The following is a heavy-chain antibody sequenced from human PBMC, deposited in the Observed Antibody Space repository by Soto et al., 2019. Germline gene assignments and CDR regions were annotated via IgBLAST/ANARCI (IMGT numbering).Heavy chain of an antibody. Sequence: GSLRLSCAASGFTFSSYSMNWVRQAPGKGLEWVSSISSSSSYIYYADSVKGRFTISRDNAKNSLYLQMNSLRAEDTAVYYCASGGSAAAGTPSDYWGQGTLVTVSS. V-gene: IGHV3-21*01. D-gene: IGHD6-13*01. J-gene: IGHJ4*02. CDR3: ASGGSAAAGTPSDY. CDR2: ISSSSSYI. CDR1: GFTFSSYS.